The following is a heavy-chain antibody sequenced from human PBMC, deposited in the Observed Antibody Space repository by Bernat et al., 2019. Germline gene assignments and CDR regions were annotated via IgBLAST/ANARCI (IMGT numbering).Heavy chain of an antibody. CDR2: IYYSGST. D-gene: IGHD3-10*01. J-gene: IGHJ3*02. CDR1: GGSISSYY. Sequence: QVQLQESGPGLVKPSETLSLTCTVSGGSISSYYWSWIRQPPGKGLEWIGYIYYSGSTYYNPSLKSRVTISVDTSKNQFSLKLSSVTAADTAVYYCARGEHLENDAFDIWGQGTMVTVSS. V-gene: IGHV4-59*06. CDR3: ARGEHLENDAFDI.